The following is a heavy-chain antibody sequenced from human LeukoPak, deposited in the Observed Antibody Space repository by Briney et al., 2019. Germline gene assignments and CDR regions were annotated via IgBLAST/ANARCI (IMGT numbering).Heavy chain of an antibody. CDR3: TRHSGTTNDAFYI. Sequence: GGSLRLSCAASGFTFSGSAMHWVRQASGKGLEWVGRIRTKANSYATAYAASVKGRFTISRDDSKNTAYLQMNSLKTEDTAVYYCTRHSGTTNDAFYIWGQGTMATVSS. V-gene: IGHV3-73*01. CDR1: GFTFSGSA. J-gene: IGHJ3*02. CDR2: IRTKANSYAT. D-gene: IGHD1-1*01.